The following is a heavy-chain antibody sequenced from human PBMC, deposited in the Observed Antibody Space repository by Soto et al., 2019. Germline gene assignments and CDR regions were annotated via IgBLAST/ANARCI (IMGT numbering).Heavy chain of an antibody. CDR3: AKAGDYYGAGRYVDY. CDR1: GFTFSSYA. CDR2: ISGSGGST. D-gene: IGHD3-10*01. J-gene: IGHJ4*02. Sequence: EVQLLESGGGLVQPGGSLRLSCAASGFTFSSYAMSWVRQAPGKGLEWVSAISGSGGSTYYADSVKGRFTISRDNSKNTLYLPMNSLRAEDTAVYYCAKAGDYYGAGRYVDYWGQGTLVNVSS. V-gene: IGHV3-23*01.